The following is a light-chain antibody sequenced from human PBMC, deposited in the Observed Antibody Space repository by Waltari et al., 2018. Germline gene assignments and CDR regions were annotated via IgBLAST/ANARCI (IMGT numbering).Light chain of an antibody. J-gene: IGKJ1*01. CDR3: QHYVRLPAT. CDR2: GAS. Sequence: EIVLTQSPGILSLSPGGRATLSCRASQSVSRPLAWYQQKPGQAPRLLIYGASTRATGIPDRFSGGGSGTDFSLTISRLEPEDFAVYYCQHYVRLPATFGQGTKVEIK. CDR1: QSVSRP. V-gene: IGKV3-20*01.